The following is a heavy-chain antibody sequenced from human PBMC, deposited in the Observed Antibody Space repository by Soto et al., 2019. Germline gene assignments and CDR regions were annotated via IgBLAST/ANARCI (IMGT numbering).Heavy chain of an antibody. CDR1: GGTFSSYA. Sequence: GASVKVSCKASGGTFSSYAISWVRQAPGQGLEWMGGIIPIFGTANYAQKFQGRVTITADKSTSTAYMELSSLRSEDTAVYYCARPRITMVRGVTYYYGMDVWGQGTTVTVSS. CDR3: ARPRITMVRGVTYYYGMDV. J-gene: IGHJ6*02. CDR2: IIPIFGTA. V-gene: IGHV1-69*06. D-gene: IGHD3-10*01.